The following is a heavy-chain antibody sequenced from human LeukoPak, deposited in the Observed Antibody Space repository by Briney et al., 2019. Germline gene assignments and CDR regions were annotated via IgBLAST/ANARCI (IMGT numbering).Heavy chain of an antibody. Sequence: ASVKVSCKASGYTFTSYGISWVRQAPGQGLEWMGWISAYNDNTNYAQKLQGRVTMTTDTSTSTAYMELRSLRSDDTAVYYCARGSDYYDSSGHGAFDIWGQGTMVTVSS. CDR1: GYTFTSYG. D-gene: IGHD3-22*01. V-gene: IGHV1-18*01. CDR2: ISAYNDNT. J-gene: IGHJ3*02. CDR3: ARGSDYYDSSGHGAFDI.